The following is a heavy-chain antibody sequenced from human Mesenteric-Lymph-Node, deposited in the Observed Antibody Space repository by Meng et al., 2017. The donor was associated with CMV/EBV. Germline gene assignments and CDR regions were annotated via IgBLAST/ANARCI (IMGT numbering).Heavy chain of an antibody. Sequence: TLTSYYMHWVRQAPGQGLEWMGIINPSGGSTSYAQKFQGRVTMTRDTSTSTVYMELSSLRSEDTAVYYCARGLGYDSSGYYLSFWFDPWGQGTPVTVSS. D-gene: IGHD3-22*01. J-gene: IGHJ5*02. CDR3: ARGLGYDSSGYYLSFWFDP. CDR1: TLTSYY. CDR2: INPSGGST. V-gene: IGHV1-46*01.